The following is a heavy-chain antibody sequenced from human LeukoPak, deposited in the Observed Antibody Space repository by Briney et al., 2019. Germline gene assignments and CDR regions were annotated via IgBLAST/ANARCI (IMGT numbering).Heavy chain of an antibody. CDR1: GFTFSNYW. CDR2: IKQDGSVQ. Sequence: GGSLRLSCTASGFTFSNYWMSWVRQAPGKGLEWVANIKQDGSVQYYVDSVKGRFTISRDNAKNSPYLQMNSLRAEDTAVYYCARKWAVAGSSYFDYWGQGTLVTVSS. V-gene: IGHV3-7*03. J-gene: IGHJ4*02. CDR3: ARKWAVAGSSYFDY. D-gene: IGHD6-19*01.